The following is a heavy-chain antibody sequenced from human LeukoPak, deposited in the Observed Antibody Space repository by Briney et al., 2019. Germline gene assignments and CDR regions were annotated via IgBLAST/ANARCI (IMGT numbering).Heavy chain of an antibody. CDR1: GYIFTQYG. D-gene: IGHD3/OR15-3a*01. Sequence: ASVKVSCKASGYIFTQYGISWVRQAPGQGLEWMASISTYNGNTNYAQNFQGRVTVTTDTSTSTACMELRSLRSDDTAVYYCARRTGYNYYYMEVWGQGTTVTVSS. J-gene: IGHJ6*03. CDR3: ARRTGYNYYYMEV. CDR2: ISTYNGNT. V-gene: IGHV1-18*01.